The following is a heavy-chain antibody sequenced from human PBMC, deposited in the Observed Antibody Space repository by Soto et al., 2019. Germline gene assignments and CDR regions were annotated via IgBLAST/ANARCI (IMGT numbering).Heavy chain of an antibody. CDR1: GGSISSYY. V-gene: IGHV4-59*01. Sequence: SETLSLTCTVSGGSISSYYWSWIRQPPGKGLEWIGYIYYSGSTNYNPSLKSRVTISVDTSKNQFSLKLSSVTAADTAVYYCARAANYDFWSGYYTGPPPSTWFDPWGQGTLVTVSS. CDR3: ARAANYDFWSGYYTGPPPSTWFDP. D-gene: IGHD3-3*01. J-gene: IGHJ5*02. CDR2: IYYSGST.